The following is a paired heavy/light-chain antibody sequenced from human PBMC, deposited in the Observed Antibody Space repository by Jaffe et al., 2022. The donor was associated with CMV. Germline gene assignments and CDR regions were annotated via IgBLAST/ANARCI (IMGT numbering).Light chain of an antibody. J-gene: IGLJ3*02. CDR3: YSTDSSGNLRGV. CDR2: EDS. Sequence: SYELTQPPSVSVSPGQTARITCSGDALPKKYAYWYQQKSGQAPVLVIYEDSKRPSGIPERFSGSSSGTMATLTISGAQVEDEADYYCYSTDSSGNLRGVFGGGTKLTVL. CDR1: ALPKKY. V-gene: IGLV3-10*01.
Heavy chain of an antibody. J-gene: IGHJ6*03. CDR3: ARGRTHEGYCSGGSCYIRGYYYYYMDV. CDR2: IWYDGSNK. V-gene: IGHV3-33*08. Sequence: QVQLVESGGGVVQPGRSLRLSCAASGFTFSSYGMHWVRQAPGKGLEWVAVIWYDGSNKYYADSVKGRFTISRDNSKNTLYLQMNSLRAEDTAVYYCARGRTHEGYCSGGSCYIRGYYYYYMDVWGKGTTVTVSS. CDR1: GFTFSSYG. D-gene: IGHD2-15*01.